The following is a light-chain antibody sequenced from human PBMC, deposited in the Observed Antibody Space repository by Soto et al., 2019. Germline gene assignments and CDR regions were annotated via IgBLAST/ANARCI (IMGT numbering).Light chain of an antibody. CDR1: HSVSSSF. Sequence: EIVWTKSPGTLSLSPGERATLSCRASHSVSSSFLAWYQQKPGQAPRLLIYGSTSRATGIPDRFSGSVYGTDFTLTISSLEPEDFAEYYCQQYGSSPPITCGQGTRLEIK. V-gene: IGKV3-20*01. CDR2: GST. J-gene: IGKJ5*01. CDR3: QQYGSSPPIT.